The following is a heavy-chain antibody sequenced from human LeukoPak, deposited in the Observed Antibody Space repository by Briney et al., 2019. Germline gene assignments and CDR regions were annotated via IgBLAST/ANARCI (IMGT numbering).Heavy chain of an antibody. CDR1: GFSFSSYG. J-gene: IGHJ4*02. D-gene: IGHD1-26*01. V-gene: IGHV3-7*01. CDR3: ATSKYSGSY. Sequence: GGSLRLSCAGSGFSFSSYGMHWVRQAPGKGLEWVANIKQDGSEKYYVDSVKGRFTISRDNAKNSLYLQMNSLRAEDTAVYYCATSKYSGSYWGQGTLVTVSS. CDR2: IKQDGSEK.